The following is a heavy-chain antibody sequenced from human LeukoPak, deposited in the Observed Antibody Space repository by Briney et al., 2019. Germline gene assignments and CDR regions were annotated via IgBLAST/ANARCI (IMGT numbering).Heavy chain of an antibody. Sequence: SETLSLTCTVSGGSISSYYWSWIRQPPGKGLEWIGYIYYSGSTNYNPSLKSRVTISVDTSKNQFSLKLSSVTAADTAVYYCARGSSIFGVVTGNDYWGQGTLVTVSS. CDR2: IYYSGST. V-gene: IGHV4-59*01. CDR1: GGSISSYY. CDR3: ARGSSIFGVVTGNDY. J-gene: IGHJ4*02. D-gene: IGHD3-3*01.